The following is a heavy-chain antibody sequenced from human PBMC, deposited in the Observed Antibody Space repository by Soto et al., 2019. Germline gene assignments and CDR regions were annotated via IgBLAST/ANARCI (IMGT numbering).Heavy chain of an antibody. D-gene: IGHD2-15*01. Sequence: GGSLRLSCAASGFTFSSYAMHWVRQAPGKGLEWVAVISYDGSNKYYADSVKGRFTISGDNSKNTLYLQMNSLRAEDTAVYYCARGRDIVVVVAATATSYFDYWGQGTLVTVSS. CDR3: ARGRDIVVVVAATATSYFDY. V-gene: IGHV3-30-3*01. CDR2: ISYDGSNK. J-gene: IGHJ4*02. CDR1: GFTFSSYA.